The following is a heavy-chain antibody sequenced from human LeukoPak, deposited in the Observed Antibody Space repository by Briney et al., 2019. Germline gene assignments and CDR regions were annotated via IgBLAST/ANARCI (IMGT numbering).Heavy chain of an antibody. CDR1: GFTFSSYW. J-gene: IGHJ3*02. CDR3: ARDLPEGAFDI. V-gene: IGHV3-7*01. CDR2: IKQDGSEK. Sequence: PGGSLRLSYAASGFTFSSYWMSWVRQAPGKGLEWVANIKQDGSEKYYVDSVKGRFTISRDNAKNSLYLQMNSLRAEDTAVYYCARDLPEGAFDIWGQGTMVTVSS.